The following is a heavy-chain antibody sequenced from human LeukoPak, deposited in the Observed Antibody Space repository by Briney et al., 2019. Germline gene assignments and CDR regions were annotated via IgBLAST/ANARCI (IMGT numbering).Heavy chain of an antibody. CDR3: AVAARPYYFDY. CDR1: GFTFSSYA. Sequence: PGGSLRLSCAASGFTFSSYAMHWVRQAPGKGLEWVAVISYDGSNKYYADSVKGRFTISRDNAKNSLYLQMNSLRAEDTAVYYCAVAARPYYFDYWGQGTLVTVSS. V-gene: IGHV3-30-3*01. CDR2: ISYDGSNK. D-gene: IGHD6-6*01. J-gene: IGHJ4*02.